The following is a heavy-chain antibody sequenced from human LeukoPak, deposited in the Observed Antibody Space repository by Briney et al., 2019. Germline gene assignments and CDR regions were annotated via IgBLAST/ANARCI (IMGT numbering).Heavy chain of an antibody. D-gene: IGHD3-22*01. J-gene: IGHJ4*02. CDR3: VRGGYYYDPGD. CDR2: INHSGST. Sequence: SETLSLTCAVYGGSFSGYYWSWIRKPPGKGLEWIGEINHSGSTNYNPSLKSRVTISVDTSKNQFSLKLSSVTAADTAVYYCVRGGYYYDPGDWGQGTLVTVSS. V-gene: IGHV4-34*01. CDR1: GGSFSGYY.